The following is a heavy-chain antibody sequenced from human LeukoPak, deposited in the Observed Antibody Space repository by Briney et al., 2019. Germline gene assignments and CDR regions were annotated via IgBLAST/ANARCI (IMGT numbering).Heavy chain of an antibody. J-gene: IGHJ6*03. Sequence: SVKVSCKASGGTFSSYAISWVRQAPGQGLEWMGGIIPIFGTANYAQKSQGRVTITTDESTSTAYMELSSLRSEDTAVYYCASTSLPYDFWSGYYYMDVWGKGTTVTVSS. CDR2: IIPIFGTA. CDR1: GGTFSSYA. V-gene: IGHV1-69*05. CDR3: ASTSLPYDFWSGYYYMDV. D-gene: IGHD3-3*01.